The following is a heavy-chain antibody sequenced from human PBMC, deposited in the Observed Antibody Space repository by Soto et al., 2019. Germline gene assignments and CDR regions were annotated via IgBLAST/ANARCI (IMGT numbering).Heavy chain of an antibody. J-gene: IGHJ4*02. CDR3: ARLGVGMATFDY. CDR2: IYPGNSDI. Sequence: GESLKISCKGSGYSFTNYWTAWVRQMPGKGLEWMGIIYPGNSDIRYSPSFQGQVTISADKSINIAYLQWSSLKASDTAMYYCARLGVGMATFDYWGQGTLVTVSS. V-gene: IGHV5-51*01. CDR1: GYSFTNYW. D-gene: IGHD2-8*01.